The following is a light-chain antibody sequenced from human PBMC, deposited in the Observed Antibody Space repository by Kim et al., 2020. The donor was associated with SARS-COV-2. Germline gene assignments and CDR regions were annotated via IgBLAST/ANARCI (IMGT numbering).Light chain of an antibody. CDR1: QSVSSY. Sequence: EIVLTQSPAILSLSPGERATLSCRASQSVSSYIAWYQQKPGQAPRLLIYDASNRATGIPARFSGSGSGTDFTLTISSLEPEDFAVYYCQHRSNWPLTFGGGTKVDIK. J-gene: IGKJ4*01. CDR2: DAS. CDR3: QHRSNWPLT. V-gene: IGKV3-11*01.